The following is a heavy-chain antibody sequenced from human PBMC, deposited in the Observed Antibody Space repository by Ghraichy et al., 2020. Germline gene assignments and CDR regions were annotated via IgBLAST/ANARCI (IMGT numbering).Heavy chain of an antibody. J-gene: IGHJ4*02. D-gene: IGHD3-22*01. V-gene: IGHV3-21*01. CDR1: GFTFSSYS. Sequence: GGSLRLSCAASGFTFSSYSMNWVRQAPGKGLEWVSSISSSSSYIYYADSVKGRFTISRDNAKNSLYLQMNSLRADDTAVYYCARDLLYYYDSSGYYSNPFDYWGQGTLVTVSS. CDR3: ARDLLYYYDSSGYYSNPFDY. CDR2: ISSSSSYI.